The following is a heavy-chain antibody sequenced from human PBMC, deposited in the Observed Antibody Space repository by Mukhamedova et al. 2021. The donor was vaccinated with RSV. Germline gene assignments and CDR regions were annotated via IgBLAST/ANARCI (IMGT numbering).Heavy chain of an antibody. D-gene: IGHD4-17*01. CDR3: ARYRLGVNGDEQIDY. V-gene: IGHV1-2*02. J-gene: IGHJ4*02. Sequence: SGGTDYAQKFQGRVTMTSDTSTSTAHMELSRLTSDDTAVYYCARYRLGVNGDEQIDYWGQGTLVTVSS. CDR2: SGGT.